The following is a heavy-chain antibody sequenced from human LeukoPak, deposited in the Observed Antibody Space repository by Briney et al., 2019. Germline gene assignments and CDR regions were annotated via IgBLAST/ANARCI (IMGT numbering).Heavy chain of an antibody. CDR3: ATGYCSGGSCYFGY. D-gene: IGHD2-15*01. J-gene: IGHJ4*02. CDR1: GGSFSGYY. CDR2: INHSGST. V-gene: IGHV4-34*01. Sequence: SETLSLTCAVSGGSFSGYYWSWIRQPPGKGLEGIGEINHSGSTNYNPSLKSRVTISVDTSKNQFSLKLGSVTAADTAVYYCATGYCSGGSCYFGYWGQGTLVTVSS.